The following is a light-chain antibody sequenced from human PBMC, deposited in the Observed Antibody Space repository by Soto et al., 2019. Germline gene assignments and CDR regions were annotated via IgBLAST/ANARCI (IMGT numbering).Light chain of an antibody. Sequence: EIVLTQSPGTLSLSPGERATISCRASESVIKYLAWYQQKPGQAPRLLIHGASSRATGIPDRFSGSGSGTEFTLNINRLEPEDFAVYYCKQYSSSPPITFGQGTRLEIK. CDR1: ESVIKY. J-gene: IGKJ5*01. V-gene: IGKV3-20*01. CDR2: GAS. CDR3: KQYSSSPPIT.